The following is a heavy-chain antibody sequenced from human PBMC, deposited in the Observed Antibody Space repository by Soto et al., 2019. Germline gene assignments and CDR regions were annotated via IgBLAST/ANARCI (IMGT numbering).Heavy chain of an antibody. D-gene: IGHD3-3*01. CDR1: GYTFTTYY. Sequence: QVQLVQSGAEVKKPGASVKVSCKASGYTFTTYYMHWGRQAPGHGLEWRGIINPNGGRTSYAQKFQGRVTLTSDTSTSTVYMELSSLRSEDTAVYYCARRLRSGISFYYYYGMDVWGQGTTVTVSS. V-gene: IGHV1-46*01. J-gene: IGHJ6*02. CDR3: ARRLRSGISFYYYYGMDV. CDR2: INPNGGRT.